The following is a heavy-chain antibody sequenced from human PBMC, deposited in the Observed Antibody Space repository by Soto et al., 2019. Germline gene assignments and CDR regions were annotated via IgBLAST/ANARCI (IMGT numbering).Heavy chain of an antibody. CDR3: GRGRSGQIVVFY. D-gene: IGHD1-26*01. CDR2: IGPESGAT. J-gene: IGHJ4*02. Sequence: ASVKVSCKASGYTFTGHYIHWVRQAPEQGPEWMGEIGPESGATRYAEKFQGRVTMTLDTSITTVYMELKNLSPDDTAVYYCGRGRSGQIVVFYWGQGTPVTVPQ. CDR1: GYTFTGHY. V-gene: IGHV1-2*02.